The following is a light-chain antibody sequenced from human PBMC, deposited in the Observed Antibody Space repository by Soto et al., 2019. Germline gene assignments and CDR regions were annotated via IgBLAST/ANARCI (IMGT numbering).Light chain of an antibody. V-gene: IGLV1-44*01. CDR1: SSNIGTNT. CDR3: AAWDDSLSGVV. CDR2: SNN. J-gene: IGLJ3*02. Sequence: QSVLTQPPSASGTPGQRVTIYCSGSSSNIGTNTVHWYQQVPGTAPKLLIYSNNQRPSGVPDRFSGSKSGTSVSLAISGLQSEDEADYYCAAWDDSLSGVVFGGGTKVTVL.